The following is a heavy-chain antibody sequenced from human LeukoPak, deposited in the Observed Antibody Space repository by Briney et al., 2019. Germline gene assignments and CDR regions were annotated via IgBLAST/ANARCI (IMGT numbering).Heavy chain of an antibody. V-gene: IGHV3-74*01. CDR1: GFTFSSYW. D-gene: IGHD1-26*01. J-gene: IGHJ4*02. CDR2: INSDGSST. Sequence: GGSLRLSCAASGFTFSSYWMHWVRQAPGKGLVWVSRINSDGSSTSYADSVKGRFTISRDNAKNTLYLQMNSLRAEDTAVYYCARRSSGSPPYYFGYWGQGTLVTVSS. CDR3: ARRSSGSPPYYFGY.